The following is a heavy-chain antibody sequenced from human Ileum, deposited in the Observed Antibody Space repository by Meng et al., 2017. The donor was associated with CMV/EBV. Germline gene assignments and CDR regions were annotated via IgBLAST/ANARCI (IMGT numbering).Heavy chain of an antibody. Sequence: GGSLRLSCAASGFIFSNYSMNWVRQAPGKGLEWVSSITSSRTYIKSADSVKGRFTISRDNAKNSLYLQMNSLSAEDTAVYYCAKDRSGWYYFDYWGQGTLVTVSS. V-gene: IGHV3-21*01. J-gene: IGHJ4*02. CDR1: GFIFSNYS. CDR2: ITSSRTYI. CDR3: AKDRSGWYYFDY. D-gene: IGHD6-19*01.